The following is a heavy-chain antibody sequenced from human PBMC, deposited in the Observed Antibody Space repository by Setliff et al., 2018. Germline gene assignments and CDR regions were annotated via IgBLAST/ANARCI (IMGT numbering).Heavy chain of an antibody. Sequence: PSETLSLTCTVSGGSISTSSHHWVWIRQSPGKGLEWIGTIYSSGTTYYNLSLKSRVTISLDTSKSQFSLNLGSVTAADTAVYYCTRRPRGRAAFDIWGQGTMVTASS. CDR1: GGSISTSSHH. CDR3: TRRPRGRAAFDI. D-gene: IGHD3-10*01. J-gene: IGHJ3*02. V-gene: IGHV4-39*01. CDR2: IYSSGTT.